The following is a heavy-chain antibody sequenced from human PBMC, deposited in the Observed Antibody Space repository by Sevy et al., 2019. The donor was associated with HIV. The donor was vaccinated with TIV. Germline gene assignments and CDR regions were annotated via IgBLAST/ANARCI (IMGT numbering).Heavy chain of an antibody. V-gene: IGHV3-33*01. CDR3: ARDPGYCSGGSCLHFDY. J-gene: IGHJ4*02. CDR2: IRYDGSNK. CDR1: GFTLSSYG. D-gene: IGHD2-15*01. Sequence: GGSLRLSCAASGFTLSSYGMHWVRQAPGKGLEWVAVIRYDGSNKYYADSVKGRFTISRDNAKNSLYLQMNSLRAEDTAVYYCARDPGYCSGGSCLHFDYWGQGTLVTVSS.